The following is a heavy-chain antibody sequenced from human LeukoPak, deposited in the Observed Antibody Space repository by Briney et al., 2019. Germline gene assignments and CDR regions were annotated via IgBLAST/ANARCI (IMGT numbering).Heavy chain of an antibody. Sequence: PSETLSLTCADYGGSFSGYYWSWIRQPPGKGLEWIGEINHSGSTHYNPSLKSRVTMSVDTVKNQFSLNLNSVTAADTAVYYCARQSSGYYYGWFDPWGQGTLVTVSS. V-gene: IGHV4-34*01. CDR2: INHSGST. CDR3: ARQSSGYYYGWFDP. J-gene: IGHJ5*02. CDR1: GGSFSGYY. D-gene: IGHD3-22*01.